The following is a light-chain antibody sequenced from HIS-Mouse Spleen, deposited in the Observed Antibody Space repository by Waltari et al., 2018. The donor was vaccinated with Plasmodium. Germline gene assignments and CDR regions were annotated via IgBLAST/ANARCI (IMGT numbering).Light chain of an antibody. CDR3: QQYNNWSFT. Sequence: EIVMTQSPATLSVSPGERATLSCRASQSVSSNLAWYQQKPGQGPRLLIYGASTRATGIPARFSGSGSGTEFTLTISSLQSEDFAVYYCQQYNNWSFTVGPGTKVDIK. V-gene: IGKV3-15*01. J-gene: IGKJ3*01. CDR1: QSVSSN. CDR2: GAS.